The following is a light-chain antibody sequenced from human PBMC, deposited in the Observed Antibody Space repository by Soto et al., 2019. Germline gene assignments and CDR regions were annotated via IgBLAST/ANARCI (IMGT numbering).Light chain of an antibody. CDR1: SSNIGSTYD. V-gene: IGLV1-40*01. CDR2: GNT. CDR3: QSYDDSLSVHYV. J-gene: IGLJ1*01. Sequence: QSVLTQPPSVSGAPGQRVTISCTGSSSNIGSTYDVQWYQQLPGTAPKLLIHGNTNRPSGVPDRFSGSKSGTSASLAIPGLQADDDADYYCQSYDDSLSVHYVFGTGTKLTVL.